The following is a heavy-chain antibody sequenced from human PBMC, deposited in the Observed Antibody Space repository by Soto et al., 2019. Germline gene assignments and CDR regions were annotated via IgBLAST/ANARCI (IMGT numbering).Heavy chain of an antibody. J-gene: IGHJ4*01. CDR2: IYYSGST. V-gene: IGHV4-39*01. CDR1: GGSISSSSYY. D-gene: IGHD2-2*01. CDR3: ARCWQGVPAAIDY. Sequence: QLQLQESGPGLVKPSETLSLTCTVSGGSISSSSYYWGWIRQPPGKGLEWIGSIYYSGSTYYNPSLKSRVTISVDTSKNQFSLKLSSVTAADTAVYYRARCWQGVPAAIDYCGHGTLVTVSS.